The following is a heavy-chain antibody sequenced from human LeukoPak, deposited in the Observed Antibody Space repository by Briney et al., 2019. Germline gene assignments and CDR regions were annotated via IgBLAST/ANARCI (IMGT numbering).Heavy chain of an antibody. CDR3: AKYAPPTTVVTRFFDY. CDR2: IWYDGSNK. V-gene: IGHV3-33*06. Sequence: PGKSLRLSCAASGLTFRNYGMHWVRQAPGKGLEWVAVIWYDGSNKYYADSVKGRFTISRDNSKNTLYLQMNSLRAEDTAVYYCAKYAPPTTVVTRFFDYWGQGTLVTVSS. CDR1: GLTFRNYG. J-gene: IGHJ4*02. D-gene: IGHD4-23*01.